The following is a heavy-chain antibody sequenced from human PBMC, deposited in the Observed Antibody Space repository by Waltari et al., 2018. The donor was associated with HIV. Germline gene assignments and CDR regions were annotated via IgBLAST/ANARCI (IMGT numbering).Heavy chain of an antibody. CDR3: ARDLGVRSGDDLGY. CDR2: ISAFDSNT. D-gene: IGHD5-12*01. Sequence: VQLVQSGAEVKEPGASVKVSGKASGYTFTSYCLSWVRQAPGQGLEWMGWISAFDSNTRYAHKCQDRVTMTADTSTSTAYMELGSLRSDDTAVYYCARDLGVRSGDDLGYWGQGTLVTVSS. CDR1: GYTFTSYC. J-gene: IGHJ4*02. V-gene: IGHV1-18*04.